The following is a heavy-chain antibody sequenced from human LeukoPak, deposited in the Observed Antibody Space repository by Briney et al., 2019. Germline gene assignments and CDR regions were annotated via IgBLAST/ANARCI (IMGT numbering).Heavy chain of an antibody. CDR1: GFTFSDYY. D-gene: IGHD2-21*02. V-gene: IGHV3-11*01. J-gene: IGHJ6*02. CDR2: ISSSGSTI. Sequence: GGSLRLSCAASGFTFSDYYMSWIRQAPGKGLEWVSYISSSGSTIYYADSVKGRFTISRDNAKNSLYLQMNSLRAEDTAVYYCARIGVSAMGYYYYGMDVWGQGTTVTISS. CDR3: ARIGVSAMGYYYYGMDV.